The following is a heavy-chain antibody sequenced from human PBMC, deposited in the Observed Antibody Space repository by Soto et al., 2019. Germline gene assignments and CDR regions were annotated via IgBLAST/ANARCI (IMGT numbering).Heavy chain of an antibody. CDR2: TNEGSGNT. V-gene: IGHV1-3*01. D-gene: IGHD3-3*01. J-gene: IGHJ4*02. Sequence: GASVKVCGKTTGYRVKNYPVHWVRQDTGQRLEWMGFTNEGSGNTRFSQKFQGRISITRDTSASTVYLDLSSLTSEDTAIYYCARDDRSVSGVVTLDHWGPGTLVTVSS. CDR1: GYRVKNYP. CDR3: ARDDRSVSGVVTLDH.